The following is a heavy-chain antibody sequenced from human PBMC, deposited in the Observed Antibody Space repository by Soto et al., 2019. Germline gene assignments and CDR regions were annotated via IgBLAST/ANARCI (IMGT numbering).Heavy chain of an antibody. CDR3: ARPHLHIIQLWSHPRPPRGENSGMDV. CDR1: GFTVSSNY. D-gene: IGHD5-18*01. J-gene: IGHJ6*02. V-gene: IGHV3-53*01. Sequence: GGSLRLSCAASGFTVSSNYMSWVRQAPGKGLEWVSVIYSGGSTYYADSVKGRFTISRDNSKNTLYLQMNSLRAEDTAVYYCARPHLHIIQLWSHPRPPRGENSGMDVWGQGTTVTVSS. CDR2: IYSGGST.